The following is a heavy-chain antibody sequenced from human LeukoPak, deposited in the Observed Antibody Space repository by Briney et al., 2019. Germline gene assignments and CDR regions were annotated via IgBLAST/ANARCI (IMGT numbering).Heavy chain of an antibody. Sequence: GGSLRLSCAASDFSFATYGMGWVRQAPGRGLEWVSSVSGGDPTTYYADSVKGRFTISRDNSKNTLYLQMNSLRAEDTAVYYCAHPTEYSSSWYGNWFDPWGQGTLVTVSS. CDR3: AHPTEYSSSWYGNWFDP. J-gene: IGHJ5*02. V-gene: IGHV3-23*01. CDR1: DFSFATYG. CDR2: VSGGDPTT. D-gene: IGHD6-13*01.